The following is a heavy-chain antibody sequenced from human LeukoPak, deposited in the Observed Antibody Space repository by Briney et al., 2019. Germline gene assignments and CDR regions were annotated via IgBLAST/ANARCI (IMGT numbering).Heavy chain of an antibody. CDR3: GRDSLDLTGVNWYFDL. J-gene: IGHJ2*01. V-gene: IGHV1-2*02. CDR1: GYTCTGYY. D-gene: IGHD1-1*01. CDR2: INPNSGGT. Sequence: ASVKVSCKASGYTCTGYYMHWVRQAPGQELERMGWINPNSGGTNCAQKFQGRVTMTRDTSISTAYMELSRLRSDDTAVYYCGRDSLDLTGVNWYFDLWGRSTLVTVSS.